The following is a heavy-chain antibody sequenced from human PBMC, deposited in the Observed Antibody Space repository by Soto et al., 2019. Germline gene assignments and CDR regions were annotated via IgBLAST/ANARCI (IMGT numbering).Heavy chain of an antibody. V-gene: IGHV3-7*02. Sequence: EVQLVESGGGLVQPGGALRLSCAASGFTFSSYWISWVRQAPGKGLEWVANIKHDGSEKYYVDSVKGRFTISRDNAKNSLYLQMNSLRAEDTAVYYCAGSSGWYFDIWGQGTMVTVSS. J-gene: IGHJ3*02. CDR2: IKHDGSEK. CDR3: AGSSGWYFDI. CDR1: GFTFSSYW. D-gene: IGHD6-19*01.